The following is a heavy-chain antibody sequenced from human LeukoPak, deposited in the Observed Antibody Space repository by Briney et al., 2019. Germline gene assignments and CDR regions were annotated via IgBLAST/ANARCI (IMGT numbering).Heavy chain of an antibody. V-gene: IGHV1-69*13. J-gene: IGHJ3*02. Sequence: SVKVSCKASGGTFSSYAISWVRQAPGQGLEWMGGIIPIFGTANYAQKFQGRVTITADESTSTAYMELSSLRSEDTAVYYCARAYCTNGVCYRSVLFAREAFDIWGQGTMVTVSS. CDR2: IIPIFGTA. D-gene: IGHD2-8*01. CDR1: GGTFSSYA. CDR3: ARAYCTNGVCYRSVLFAREAFDI.